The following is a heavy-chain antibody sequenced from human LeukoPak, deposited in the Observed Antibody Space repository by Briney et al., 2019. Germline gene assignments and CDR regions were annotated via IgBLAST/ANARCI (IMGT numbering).Heavy chain of an antibody. V-gene: IGHV3-33*01. CDR1: GFTFSSYG. D-gene: IGHD3-3*01. CDR2: IWYDGSNK. CDR3: AREPHSYYDFWSGFINRGAYFDY. J-gene: IGHJ4*02. Sequence: PGGSLRLSCAASGFTFSSYGMHWVRQAPGKGLEWVAVIWYDGSNKYYADSVKGRFTISRDNSKNTLYLQMNSLRAEDTAVYYCAREPHSYYDFWSGFINRGAYFDYWGQGTLVTVSS.